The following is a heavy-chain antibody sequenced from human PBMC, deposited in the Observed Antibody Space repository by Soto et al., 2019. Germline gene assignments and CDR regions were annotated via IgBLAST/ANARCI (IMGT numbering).Heavy chain of an antibody. Sequence: PGGSLRLSCAASGFTFSDYYMSWIRQAPGKGLEWVSYISSSGSTIYYADSVKGRFTISRDNAKNSLYLQMNSLRAEDTAVYYCARDMAKFYYYYGMDVWGQGTTVTVSS. D-gene: IGHD3-10*01. CDR1: GFTFSDYY. CDR3: ARDMAKFYYYYGMDV. V-gene: IGHV3-11*01. CDR2: ISSSGSTI. J-gene: IGHJ6*02.